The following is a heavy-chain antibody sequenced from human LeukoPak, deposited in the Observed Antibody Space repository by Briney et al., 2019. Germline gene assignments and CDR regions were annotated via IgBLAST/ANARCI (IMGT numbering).Heavy chain of an antibody. Sequence: ASVKVSCKASGYTFTGYYMHWVRQAPGQGLEWMGIINPSGGSTSYAQKFQGRVTMTRDTSTSTVYMELSSLRSEDTAVYYCATTRLGIGSFDYWGQGTLVTVSS. CDR1: GYTFTGYY. CDR2: INPSGGST. J-gene: IGHJ4*02. CDR3: ATTRLGIGSFDY. D-gene: IGHD7-27*01. V-gene: IGHV1-46*01.